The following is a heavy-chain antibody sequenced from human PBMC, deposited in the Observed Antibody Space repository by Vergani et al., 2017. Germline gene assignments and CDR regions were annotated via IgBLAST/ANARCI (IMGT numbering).Heavy chain of an antibody. J-gene: IGHJ4*02. D-gene: IGHD3-22*01. V-gene: IGHV3-15*07. CDR2: IKSKTDGGTT. Sequence: EVQLVESGGGLVKPGGSLRLSCAASGFTFSNAWMNWVRQAPGKGLEWVGRIKSKTDGGTTDYAAPVKGRFTISRDDSKNTLYLQMNSLKTEDTAVYYCTTDHTTYYYDSSGYRLEYGGQGTLVTVSS. CDR1: GFTFSNAW. CDR3: TTDHTTYYYDSSGYRLEY.